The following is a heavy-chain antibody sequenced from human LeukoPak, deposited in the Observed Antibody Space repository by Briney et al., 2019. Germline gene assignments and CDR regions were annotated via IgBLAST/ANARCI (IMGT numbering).Heavy chain of an antibody. CDR3: AKFGVYYDSSGYFDY. Sequence: GGSLGLSCAASGFTFSSYAMSWVRQAPGKGREWVAVISGGGGSTYYEASVKGRFTISRDNSKNTLYLQMNSLRAEDTAVYYCAKFGVYYDSSGYFDYWGQGTLVTVSS. CDR1: GFTFSSYA. D-gene: IGHD3-22*01. V-gene: IGHV3-23*01. CDR2: ISGGGGST. J-gene: IGHJ4*02.